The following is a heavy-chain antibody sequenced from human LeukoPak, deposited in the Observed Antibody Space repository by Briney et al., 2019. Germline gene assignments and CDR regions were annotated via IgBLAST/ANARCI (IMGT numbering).Heavy chain of an antibody. CDR3: ARGYTATYYYYMDV. V-gene: IGHV4-34*01. J-gene: IGHJ6*03. D-gene: IGHD5-18*01. CDR2: INNSGST. CDR1: GGSFSGYY. Sequence: PSETLSLTCAVYGGSFSGYYWSWIRQPPGKGLEWIGEINNSGSTNYNPSLKSRVTISVDQSKSQSSLKLSSVTAADTAVYYCARGYTATYYYYMDVWGKGTTVTVSS.